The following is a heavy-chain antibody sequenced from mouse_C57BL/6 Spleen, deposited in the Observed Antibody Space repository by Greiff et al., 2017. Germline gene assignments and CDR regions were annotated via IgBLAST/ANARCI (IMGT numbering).Heavy chain of an antibody. CDR3: AIWLRQYFDV. CDR1: GYTFTSYW. D-gene: IGHD2-2*01. CDR2: IDPSDSYT. Sequence: QVQLQQPGAELVMPGASVKLSCKASGYTFTSYWMHWVKQRPGQGLEWIGEIDPSDSYTNYNQKFKGKSTLTVDKSSSTAYMQLSSLTSEDSAVYYCAIWLRQYFDVWGTGTTVTVSS. J-gene: IGHJ1*03. V-gene: IGHV1-69*01.